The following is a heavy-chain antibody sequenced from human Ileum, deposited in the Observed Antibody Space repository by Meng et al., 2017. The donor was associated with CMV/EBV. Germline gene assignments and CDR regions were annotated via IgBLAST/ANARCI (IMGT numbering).Heavy chain of an antibody. CDR1: GYTFIRYG. V-gene: IGHV1-18*01. CDR2: ISAHNGKT. CDR3: ARAPVIIAATLGTFDY. Sequence: ASVKVSCKASGYTFIRYGISWVRQAPGQGLEWMGWISAHNGKTNYAQKFQGRVSLTTDTSTSTAYMELRSLRSDDTAVYYCARAPVIIAATLGTFDYWGQGTQVTVSS. J-gene: IGHJ4*02. D-gene: IGHD2-15*01.